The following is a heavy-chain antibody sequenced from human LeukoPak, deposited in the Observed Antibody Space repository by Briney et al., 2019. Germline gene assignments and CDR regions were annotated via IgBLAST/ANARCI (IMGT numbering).Heavy chain of an antibody. J-gene: IGHJ6*03. CDR2: IRYDGSDE. V-gene: IGHV3-30*02. CDR3: AKDSSWAPFYYMDV. CDR1: GFTFSDYG. Sequence: GGSLRLSCAASGFTFSDYGMHWVRQPPGKGLEWVAFIRYDGSDEYYADSVKGRFTISRDSSENSLYLQMNSLRAEDTALYYCAKDSSWAPFYYMDVWGKGTTVTISS. D-gene: IGHD3-10*01.